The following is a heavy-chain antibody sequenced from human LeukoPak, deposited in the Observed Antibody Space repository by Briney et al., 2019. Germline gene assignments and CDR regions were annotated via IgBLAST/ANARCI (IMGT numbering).Heavy chain of an antibody. D-gene: IGHD3-16*01. Sequence: PGGSLRLSCAASGFTFSSYGMHWVRQAPGKGLEWVAVISYDGSNKYYADSVKGRFTISRDNSKNTLYLQMNSLRAEDTAVYYCAKSITYYDYVWGSPDFDYWGQGTLVTVSS. CDR3: AKSITYYDYVWGSPDFDY. J-gene: IGHJ4*02. CDR2: ISYDGSNK. V-gene: IGHV3-30*18. CDR1: GFTFSSYG.